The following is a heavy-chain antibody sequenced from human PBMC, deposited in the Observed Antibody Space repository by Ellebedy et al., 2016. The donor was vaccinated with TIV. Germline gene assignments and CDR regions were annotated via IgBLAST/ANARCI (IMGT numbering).Heavy chain of an antibody. V-gene: IGHV4-61*01. CDR1: GVSVNSANYY. CDR2: FYSSGST. Sequence: MPGGSQRLSCTVSGVSVNSANYYWTWIRQPPGKGLEWIGYFYSSGSTDYKPSLKSRVAISVDTSKDQFSLKMSSVTAADTAVYYCAIDPIVGPTPYYFDSWGQGTLVTVSS. CDR3: AIDPIVGPTPYYFDS. J-gene: IGHJ4*02. D-gene: IGHD1-26*01.